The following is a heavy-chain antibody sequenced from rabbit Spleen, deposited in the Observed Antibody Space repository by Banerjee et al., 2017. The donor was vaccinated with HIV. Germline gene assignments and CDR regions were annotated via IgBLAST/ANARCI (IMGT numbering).Heavy chain of an antibody. D-gene: IGHD1-1*01. CDR1: GFSFSNKAV. Sequence: QEQLEESGGDLVKPEGSLTLTCKASGFSFSNKAVMCWVRQAPGKGLEWIACINAVTGKAVYASWAKGRFTFSKTSSTTVTLQMTSLTAADTATYFCARDTSSSFSSYGMDLWGQGTLVTVS. CDR3: ARDTSSSFSSYGMDL. J-gene: IGHJ6*01. CDR2: INAVTGKA. V-gene: IGHV1S45*01.